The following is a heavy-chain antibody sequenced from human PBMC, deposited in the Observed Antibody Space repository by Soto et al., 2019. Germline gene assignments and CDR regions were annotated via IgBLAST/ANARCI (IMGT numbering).Heavy chain of an antibody. CDR2: IGPDGSDT. J-gene: IGHJ4*02. Sequence: GGSLRLFCAASGFAFSRFPMHWVRQAPGKGLVWVSRIGPDGSDTTYADSVKGRFTISRDNAKNIVYLQVSSLRAEDTALYYCATMAGTYPYWGQGTLVTVPQ. V-gene: IGHV3-74*01. CDR1: GFAFSRFP. D-gene: IGHD1-26*01. CDR3: ATMAGTYPY.